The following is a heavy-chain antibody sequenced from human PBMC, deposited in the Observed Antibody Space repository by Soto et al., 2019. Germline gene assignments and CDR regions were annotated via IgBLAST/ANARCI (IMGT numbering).Heavy chain of an antibody. CDR3: ARALSAGLDY. CDR1: GYSFTRLD. D-gene: IGHD6-19*01. CDR2: MQPSTGRT. Sequence: GAAVKVSCKASGYSFTRLDINWGGQTAGQGLEWMGWMQPSTGRTSYAQKFQGRVTMTRDTSISTAYMQLTTLTPAPTAFHYPARALSAGLDYWG. J-gene: IGHJ4*01. V-gene: IGHV1-8*01.